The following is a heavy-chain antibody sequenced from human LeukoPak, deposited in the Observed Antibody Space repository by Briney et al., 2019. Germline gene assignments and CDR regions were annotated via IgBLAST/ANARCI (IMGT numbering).Heavy chain of an antibody. V-gene: IGHV4-39*07. CDR2: IYYSGST. CDR3: AYSGSYGWFDP. D-gene: IGHD1-26*01. CDR1: GGSISSSSYY. J-gene: IGHJ5*02. Sequence: SETLSLTCTVSGGSISSSSYYWGWIRQPPGKGLEWIGSIYYSGSTYYNPSLKSRVTISVDTSKNQFSLKLSSVTAADTAVYYCAYSGSYGWFDPWGQGTLVTVSS.